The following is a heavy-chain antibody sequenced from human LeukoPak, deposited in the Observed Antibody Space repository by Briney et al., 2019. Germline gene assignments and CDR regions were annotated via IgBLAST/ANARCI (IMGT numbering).Heavy chain of an antibody. Sequence: GGSLRLSCAASGFTFSSYSMNWVRQAPGKGLEWVSSISSSSSNIYYADSVKGRFTISRDNAKNSLYLQMNSLRAEDTAVYYCARSEGDYNFDYWGQGTLVTVSS. CDR1: GFTFSSYS. CDR3: ARSEGDYNFDY. V-gene: IGHV3-21*01. J-gene: IGHJ4*02. D-gene: IGHD4-17*01. CDR2: ISSSSSNI.